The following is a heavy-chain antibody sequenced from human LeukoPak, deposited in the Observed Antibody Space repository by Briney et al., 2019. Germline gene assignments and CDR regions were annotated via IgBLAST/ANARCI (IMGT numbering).Heavy chain of an antibody. CDR2: IYTSGNT. CDR1: GGSISSGSYY. Sequence: SETLSLTCTVSGGSISSGSYYWSWIRQPAGKGLEWIGRIYTSGNTNYNPSLKSRVTISVDTSKNQFSLKLSSVTAADTAVYYCARRGSSTGYFDYWGQGTLVTVSS. J-gene: IGHJ4*02. CDR3: ARRGSSTGYFDY. V-gene: IGHV4-61*02. D-gene: IGHD2-2*01.